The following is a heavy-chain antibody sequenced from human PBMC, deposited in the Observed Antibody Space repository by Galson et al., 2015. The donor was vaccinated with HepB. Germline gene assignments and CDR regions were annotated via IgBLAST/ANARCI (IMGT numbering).Heavy chain of an antibody. CDR3: ARERGGGSTSFFAY. CDR2: IKQDGSEK. Sequence: SLRLSCAASGFTFSSYWMSWVRQAPGKGLEWVANIKQDGSEKYYVDSVKGRFTISRDNAKNSLYLQMNSLRAEDTAVYYCARERGGGSTSFFAYWGQGTLVTVSS. CDR1: GFTFSSYW. J-gene: IGHJ4*02. D-gene: IGHD2-2*01. V-gene: IGHV3-7*01.